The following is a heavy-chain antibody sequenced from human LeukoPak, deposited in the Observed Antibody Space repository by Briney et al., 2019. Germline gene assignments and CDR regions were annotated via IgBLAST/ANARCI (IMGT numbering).Heavy chain of an antibody. J-gene: IGHJ4*02. D-gene: IGHD4-17*01. V-gene: IGHV3-74*01. CDR1: GFTFSNNW. CDR2: INGEGSST. CDR3: ARDSTDYGDSPLDY. Sequence: GGSLRLSCAASGFTFSNNWMHWVRQDPGKGLVWVSRINGEGSSTSYADFVKGRFTISRDNSKNTLYLQMNSLRAEDTAVYYCARDSTDYGDSPLDYWGQGTLVTVSS.